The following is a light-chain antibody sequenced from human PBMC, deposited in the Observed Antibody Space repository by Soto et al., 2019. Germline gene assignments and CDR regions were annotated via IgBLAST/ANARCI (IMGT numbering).Light chain of an antibody. CDR2: DVT. V-gene: IGLV2-14*03. CDR3: SSYTASNSLAV. Sequence: QSVLTQPASVSGSPGQLITISCTGTSSDVGTYNSVSWYQHHPGRAPKLMIYDVTNRPSGVSDRFSGSKSDNTASLTISGLQSEDEADYYCSSYTASNSLAVFGGGTKVTVL. J-gene: IGLJ2*01. CDR1: SSDVGTYNS.